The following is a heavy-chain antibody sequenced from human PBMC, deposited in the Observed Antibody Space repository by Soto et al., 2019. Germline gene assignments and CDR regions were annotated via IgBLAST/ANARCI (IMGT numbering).Heavy chain of an antibody. J-gene: IGHJ6*01. Sequence: VSCKTSGGTFRTSAISWVRQAPGQGLEWMGGIMPVFPTPDYAQKFQGRVTITADESTGTAYMELSSLRSEDTAVYYCARDKDRQQLGGNYYYIMDVWGQGTTVTVSS. CDR2: IMPVFPTP. V-gene: IGHV1-69*01. CDR1: GGTFRTSA. CDR3: ARDKDRQQLGGNYYYIMDV. D-gene: IGHD3-3*02.